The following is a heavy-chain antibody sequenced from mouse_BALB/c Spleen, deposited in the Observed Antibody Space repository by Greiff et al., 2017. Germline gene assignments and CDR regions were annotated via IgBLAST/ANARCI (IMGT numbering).Heavy chain of an antibody. CDR1: GFTFSSYA. J-gene: IGHJ3*01. Sequence: EVQLVESGGGLVKPGGSLKLSCAASGFTFSSYAMSWVRQTPEKRLEWVATISSGGSYTYYPDSVKGRFTISRDNAKNTLYLQMSSLRSEDTAMYYCASFGSYWGQGTLVTVSA. CDR2: ISSGGSYT. V-gene: IGHV5-9-3*01. CDR3: ASFGSY.